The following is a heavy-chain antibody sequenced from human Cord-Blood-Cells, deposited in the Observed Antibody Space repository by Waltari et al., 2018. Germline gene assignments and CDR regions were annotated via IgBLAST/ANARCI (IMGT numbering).Heavy chain of an antibody. V-gene: IGHV1-69*01. Sequence: QVQLVQSGAEVKKPGSSVKVSCKASGGTFSSYAISWVRQAPGQGLEWMGGVIPSFGTANYAQKFQGRATITADESTSTAYVELSSLRAEDTALYYCASDPQQQLVPIDYWGQGTLVTVS. D-gene: IGHD6-13*01. CDR1: GGTFSSYA. CDR2: VIPSFGTA. J-gene: IGHJ4*02. CDR3: ASDPQQQLVPIDY.